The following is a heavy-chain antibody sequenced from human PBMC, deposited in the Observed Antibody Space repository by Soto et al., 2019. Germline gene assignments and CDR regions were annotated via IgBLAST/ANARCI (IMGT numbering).Heavy chain of an antibody. Sequence: PSETLSLTCTVSGGSISSYYWSWIRQPPGKGLEWIGYIYYSGSTNYNPSLKSRVTISVDTSKNQFSLKPSSVTAADTAVYYCARDRPYDSSSWFLFDYWGQGTLVTVSS. V-gene: IGHV4-59*01. CDR2: IYYSGST. D-gene: IGHD6-13*01. CDR1: GGSISSYY. CDR3: ARDRPYDSSSWFLFDY. J-gene: IGHJ4*02.